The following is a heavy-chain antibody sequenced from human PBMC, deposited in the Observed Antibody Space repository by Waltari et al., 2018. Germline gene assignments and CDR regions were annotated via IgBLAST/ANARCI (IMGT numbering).Heavy chain of an antibody. CDR1: GGSISSSSYY. CDR3: ARQGKYYDFWSGYEPDAFDI. V-gene: IGHV4-39*07. Sequence: QLQLQESGPGLVKPSETLSLTCTVSGGSISSSSYYWGWIRQPPGKGREWIGSIYYSGSTYYNPSLKSRVTISVDTSKNQFSLKLSSVTAADTAVYYCARQGKYYDFWSGYEPDAFDIWGQGTMVTVSS. CDR2: IYYSGST. D-gene: IGHD3-3*01. J-gene: IGHJ3*02.